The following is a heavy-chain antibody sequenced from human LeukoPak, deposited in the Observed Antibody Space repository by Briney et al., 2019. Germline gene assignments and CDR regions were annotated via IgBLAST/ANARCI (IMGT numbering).Heavy chain of an antibody. V-gene: IGHV3-21*01. CDR1: GFTFSSYS. Sequence: PGGSLRLSCAASGFTFSSYSMNWVRQAPGKGLEWVSSISSSSSYIYYADSVKGRFTISRDNAKNSLYLQMNSLRAEDTAVYYCARAGGGYSCGFGYWGQGTLVTVSS. J-gene: IGHJ4*02. D-gene: IGHD5-18*01. CDR2: ISSSSSYI. CDR3: ARAGGGYSCGFGY.